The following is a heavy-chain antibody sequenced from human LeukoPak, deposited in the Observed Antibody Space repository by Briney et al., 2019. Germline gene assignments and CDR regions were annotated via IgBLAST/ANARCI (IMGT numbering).Heavy chain of an antibody. J-gene: IGHJ4*02. Sequence: GGSLRLSCAASGFTLSSYAMHWVRQAPGKGLEWVAVISYDGSNKYYADSVKGRFTISRDNSKNTLYPQMNSLRAEDTAVYYCARDRMGFDYWGQGTLVTVSS. CDR1: GFTLSSYA. V-gene: IGHV3-30*01. D-gene: IGHD2-15*01. CDR3: ARDRMGFDY. CDR2: ISYDGSNK.